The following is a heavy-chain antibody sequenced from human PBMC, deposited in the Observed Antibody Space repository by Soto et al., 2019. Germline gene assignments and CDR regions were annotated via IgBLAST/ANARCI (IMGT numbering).Heavy chain of an antibody. J-gene: IGHJ5*02. CDR1: GFMFSSYA. Sequence: EVHLLESGGGLVQPGGSLRLSCAASGFMFSSYAMSWVRQAPGKGLEWVSAISGSADNTYYADSVKGRFTISRDNSKNTLYLQMNRLRAEDTALYYCAKALYASGAYGWFDPWGQGTLVTVSS. V-gene: IGHV3-23*01. CDR3: AKALYASGAYGWFDP. CDR2: ISGSADNT. D-gene: IGHD3-10*01.